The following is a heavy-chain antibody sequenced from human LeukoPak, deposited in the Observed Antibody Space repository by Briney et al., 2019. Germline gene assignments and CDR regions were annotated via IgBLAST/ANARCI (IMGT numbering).Heavy chain of an antibody. V-gene: IGHV3-23*01. Sequence: PGGSLRLSCAASGFTFSTYGINWVRQAPGKGLEWVSAISGSGGSTYHADSVKGRFTISRDNSKNTLYLQMNSLRAEDTAVYYCARETAAGYYYYYYMDVWGKGTTVTVSS. J-gene: IGHJ6*03. D-gene: IGHD6-13*01. CDR1: GFTFSTYG. CDR2: ISGSGGST. CDR3: ARETAAGYYYYYYMDV.